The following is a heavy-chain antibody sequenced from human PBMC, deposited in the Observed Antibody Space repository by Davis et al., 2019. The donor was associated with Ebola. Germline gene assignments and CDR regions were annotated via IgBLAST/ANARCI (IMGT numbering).Heavy chain of an antibody. Sequence: ASVKVSCKASGYTFTTYGISWVRQAPGQGLEWMGWISGHDDNTNYAQKFQGRVAMTTDTSTSTAYMELRNLKSDDTAVYYCSRLLAYGSAPDYWGQGTLVIVSS. CDR3: SRLLAYGSAPDY. V-gene: IGHV1-18*01. CDR1: GYTFTTYG. CDR2: ISGHDDNT. D-gene: IGHD3-10*01. J-gene: IGHJ4*02.